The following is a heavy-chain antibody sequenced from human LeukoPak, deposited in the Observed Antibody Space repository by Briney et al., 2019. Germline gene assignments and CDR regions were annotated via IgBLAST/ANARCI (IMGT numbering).Heavy chain of an antibody. CDR3: ARKASSSFGFDY. CDR2: INPNSGGT. V-gene: IGHV1-2*02. CDR1: GYTFTGYY. D-gene: IGHD6-6*01. J-gene: IGHJ4*02. Sequence: ASVNVSCKASGYTFTGYYMHWVRQAPGQGLEWMGWINPNSGGTNYAQKFQGRVTMTRDTSISTAYMELSRLRSDDTAVYYCARKASSSFGFDYWGQGTLVTVSS.